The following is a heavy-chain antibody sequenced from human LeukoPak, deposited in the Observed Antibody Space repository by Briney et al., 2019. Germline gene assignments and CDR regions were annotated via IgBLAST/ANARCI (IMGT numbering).Heavy chain of an antibody. V-gene: IGHV1-24*01. D-gene: IGHD5-18*01. CDR2: FDPEDGET. Sequence: ASVKVSCKVSGYTLTELSMHWVRQAPGKGLEWMGGFDPEDGETIYAQKFQGRVTITADKSTSTAYMELSSLRSEDTAVYYCARDHPAMANFDYWGQGTLVTVSS. CDR3: ARDHPAMANFDY. CDR1: GYTLTELS. J-gene: IGHJ4*02.